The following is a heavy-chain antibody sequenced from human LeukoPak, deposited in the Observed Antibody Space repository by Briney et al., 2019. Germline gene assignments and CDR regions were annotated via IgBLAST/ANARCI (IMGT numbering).Heavy chain of an antibody. D-gene: IGHD3-3*01. CDR3: ARGGSVLRFLES. CDR1: GGTFSSYA. J-gene: IGHJ4*02. V-gene: IGHV1-69*13. CDR2: IIPIFGTA. Sequence: ASVKVSCKASGGTFSSYAIDWVRQAPGQGLEWMGGIIPIFGTANYAQKFQGRVTITADESTSTAYMELSSLRSEDTAVYYCARGGSVLRFLESWGQGTLATVSS.